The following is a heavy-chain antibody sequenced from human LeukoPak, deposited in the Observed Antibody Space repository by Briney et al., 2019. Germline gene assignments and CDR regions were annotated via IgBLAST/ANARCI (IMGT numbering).Heavy chain of an antibody. CDR3: ARDHGAARPGDFDY. V-gene: IGHV1-69*13. Sequence: ASVKVSCKASGGTFSSYAISWVRQAPGQGLEWMGGIIPIFGTANYAQKFQGRVTITADESTSTAYMELSSLRSEDTAVYYCARDHGAARPGDFDYWGQGTLVTVSS. CDR1: GGTFSSYA. J-gene: IGHJ4*02. CDR2: IIPIFGTA. D-gene: IGHD6-6*01.